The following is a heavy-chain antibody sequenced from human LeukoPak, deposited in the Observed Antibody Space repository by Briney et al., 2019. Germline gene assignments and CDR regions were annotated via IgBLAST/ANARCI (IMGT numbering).Heavy chain of an antibody. CDR2: IGGSGVAT. V-gene: IGHV3-23*01. Sequence: PGGSLRLSCAASGFAFSSYAMSWVRRAPGKGLEWISGIGGSGVATYYADSVKGRFTISRDNSKNTLHLQMNSPRVDDTAVYYCTKGEVDGDYTPAFWGQGTLVTVSS. J-gene: IGHJ4*02. CDR1: GFAFSSYA. CDR3: TKGEVDGDYTPAF. D-gene: IGHD4-17*01.